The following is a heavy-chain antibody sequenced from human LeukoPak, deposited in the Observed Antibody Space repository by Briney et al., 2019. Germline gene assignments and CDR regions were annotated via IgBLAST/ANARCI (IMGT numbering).Heavy chain of an antibody. Sequence: GGSLRLSCAASGFIFSSYAMSWVRQAPGKGLEWVSTISASGGSTFYADSVKGRFTISRDNSKNTLYLQVNSLRAEDTAVYYCAKDLWEGLPYYFDYWGQGTLVTVSS. V-gene: IGHV3-23*01. CDR2: ISASGGST. CDR1: GFIFSSYA. J-gene: IGHJ4*02. D-gene: IGHD1-26*01. CDR3: AKDLWEGLPYYFDY.